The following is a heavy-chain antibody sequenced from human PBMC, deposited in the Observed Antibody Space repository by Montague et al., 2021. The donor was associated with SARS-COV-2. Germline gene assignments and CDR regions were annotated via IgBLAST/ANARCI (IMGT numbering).Heavy chain of an antibody. J-gene: IGHJ6*02. CDR2: ISFDGRSQ. CDR1: GFTFSSYA. D-gene: IGHD3-9*01. V-gene: IGHV3-30*04. Sequence: YLRLSCAASGFTFSSYAIHWVRQAPGKGLEWVALISFDGRSQYYADSVKGRFTISRDNSKSTLYLQMNSLRAADTAVYYCARDGKYYDTLIGYFSPRNYYYFYGMDVWGQGTTVTVSS. CDR3: ARDGKYYDTLIGYFSPRNYYYFYGMDV.